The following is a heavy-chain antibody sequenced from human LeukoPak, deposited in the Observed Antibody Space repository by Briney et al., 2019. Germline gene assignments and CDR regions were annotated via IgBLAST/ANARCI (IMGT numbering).Heavy chain of an antibody. CDR2: ISGSGGST. CDR1: GFTFSSYG. D-gene: IGHD3-22*01. Sequence: PGGSLRLSCAASGFTFSSYGMSWVRQAPGKGLEWVSAISGSGGSTYYADSVKGRFTISRDNSKNTLYLQMNSLRAEDTAVYYCAKDRWSANYYYDSSAPFDYWGQGTLVTVSS. CDR3: AKDRWSANYYYDSSAPFDY. V-gene: IGHV3-23*01. J-gene: IGHJ4*02.